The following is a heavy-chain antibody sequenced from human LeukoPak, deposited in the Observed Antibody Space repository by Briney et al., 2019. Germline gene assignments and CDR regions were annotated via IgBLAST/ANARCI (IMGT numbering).Heavy chain of an antibody. J-gene: IGHJ4*02. CDR2: IVSRGTYK. Sequence: GGSLRLSCAASGFSFSSYSLNWVRQAPGKGLEWVSSIVSRGTYKNSADSLKGRFTISRDNAKNSLFLQMNTLRVEDTAVYYCAKDRRPFYDGPGYFDSWGQGTLVIVSS. CDR1: GFSFSSYS. D-gene: IGHD3-10*01. CDR3: AKDRRPFYDGPGYFDS. V-gene: IGHV3-21*01.